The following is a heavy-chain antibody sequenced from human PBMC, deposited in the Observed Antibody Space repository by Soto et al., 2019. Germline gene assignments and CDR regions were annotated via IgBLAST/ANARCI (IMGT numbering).Heavy chain of an antibody. D-gene: IGHD6-13*01. J-gene: IGHJ6*03. V-gene: IGHV5-51*01. CDR2: IYPGDSDT. CDR1: GYSFTSYW. Sequence: GESLKISCKGSGYSFTSYWMGWVRQMPGKGLEWMGIIYPGDSDTRYSPSFQGQVTISADKSISTAYLQWSSLKASDTAMYYCARIGSSFHYYYYMDVWSKGTTVTVSS. CDR3: ARIGSSFHYYYYMDV.